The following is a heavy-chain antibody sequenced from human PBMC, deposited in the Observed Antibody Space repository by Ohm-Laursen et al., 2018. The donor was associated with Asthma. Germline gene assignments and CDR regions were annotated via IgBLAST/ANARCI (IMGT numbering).Heavy chain of an antibody. J-gene: IGHJ6*02. CDR1: GSTFSSYA. Sequence: SLRLSCAASGSTFSSYAMHWVRQAPGKGLEWVAVISYDGSNKYYADSVKGRFTISRDNSKNTLYLQMNSLRAEDTAVYYCARGTDGMDVWGQGTTVTVSS. CDR2: ISYDGSNK. V-gene: IGHV3-30-3*01. CDR3: ARGTDGMDV.